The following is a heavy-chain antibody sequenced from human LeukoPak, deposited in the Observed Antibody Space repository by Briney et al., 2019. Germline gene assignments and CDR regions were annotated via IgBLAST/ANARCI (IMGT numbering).Heavy chain of an antibody. Sequence: KSGGSLRLSCAASGFTFSSYSMNWVRQAPGKGLECVSSISSSSSYIYYADSVKGRFTISRDNAKNSLYLQMNSLRAEDTAVYYCARAKKAAAGAYDYWGQGTLVTVSS. J-gene: IGHJ4*02. CDR3: ARAKKAAAGAYDY. V-gene: IGHV3-21*01. CDR2: ISSSSSYI. CDR1: GFTFSSYS. D-gene: IGHD6-13*01.